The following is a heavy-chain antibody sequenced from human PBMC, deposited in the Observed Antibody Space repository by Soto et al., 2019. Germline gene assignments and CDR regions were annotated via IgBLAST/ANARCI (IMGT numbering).Heavy chain of an antibody. CDR2: IYYSGST. V-gene: IGHV4-59*01. CDR3: ASADCSGGSCYSGGFDY. D-gene: IGHD2-15*01. J-gene: IGHJ4*02. CDR1: GGSISSYY. Sequence: PSETLSLTCTVSGGSISSYYWSWIRQPPGKGLEWIGYIYYSGSTNYNPSLKSRVTISVDTSKNQFSLKLSSVTAADTAVYYCASADCSGGSCYSGGFDYWGQGTLVTVSS.